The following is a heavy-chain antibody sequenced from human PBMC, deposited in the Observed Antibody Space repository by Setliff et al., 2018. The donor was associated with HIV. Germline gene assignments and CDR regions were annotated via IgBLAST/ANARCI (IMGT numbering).Heavy chain of an antibody. CDR2: SYHSGST. D-gene: IGHD2-21*02. CDR3: ARAMRGVGVTNMDYYYGMDV. J-gene: IGHJ6*02. CDR1: GYSISSGYY. Sequence: PSETLSLTCTVSGYSISSGYYWGWMRQPPGKGLEWIGQSYHSGSTHYNPSLKSRFPISVDTSKNQFSLKLSYLTADDTAVYYCARAMRGVGVTNMDYYYGMDVWGQGTTVTVSS. V-gene: IGHV4-38-2*02.